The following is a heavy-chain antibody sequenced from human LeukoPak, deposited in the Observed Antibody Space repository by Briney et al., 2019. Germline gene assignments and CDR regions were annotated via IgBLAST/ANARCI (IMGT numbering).Heavy chain of an antibody. J-gene: IGHJ3*02. Sequence: ASVKVSCKASGYTFTSYGISWVRQAPGQGLEWMGWISAYNGNTNYAQKLQGRVTMTTDTSTSTAYMELRSLRSDDTAVYYCARGYTTTVVAQNRDAFDIWGQGTMVTVSS. V-gene: IGHV1-18*01. CDR1: GYTFTSYG. CDR2: ISAYNGNT. CDR3: ARGYTTTVVAQNRDAFDI. D-gene: IGHD4-23*01.